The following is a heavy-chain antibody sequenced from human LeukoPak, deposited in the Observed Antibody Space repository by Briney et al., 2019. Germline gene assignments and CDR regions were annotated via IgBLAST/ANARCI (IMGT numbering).Heavy chain of an antibody. CDR1: GFTFSSYA. Sequence: GGSLRLSCAASGFTFSSYAMHWVRQAPGKGLEWVAVISYDGTNKNYADSVKGRFTISRDNSKNTVYLQMNSLRVEDAAVYYCAREYYGSSGLYYFDYWGQGTLVTVSS. D-gene: IGHD3-22*01. CDR2: ISYDGTNK. CDR3: AREYYGSSGLYYFDY. V-gene: IGHV3-30-3*01. J-gene: IGHJ4*02.